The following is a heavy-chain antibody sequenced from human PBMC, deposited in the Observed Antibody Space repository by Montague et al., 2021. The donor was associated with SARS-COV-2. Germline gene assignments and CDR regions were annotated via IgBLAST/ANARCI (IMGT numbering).Heavy chain of an antibody. D-gene: IGHD1-1*01. CDR3: TSGREGNYNVMDV. CDR1: GDSVSRNSAT. J-gene: IGHJ6*02. CDR2: TYYRSKWYN. V-gene: IGHV6-1*01. Sequence: CAISGDSVSRNSATWNWVRQSPSRGLEWLGRTYYRSKWYNDYAVXVRGRVTINPDTSKNQFSLQLNSVTPEDTATYYCTSGREGNYNVMDVWGQGTTVTVSS.